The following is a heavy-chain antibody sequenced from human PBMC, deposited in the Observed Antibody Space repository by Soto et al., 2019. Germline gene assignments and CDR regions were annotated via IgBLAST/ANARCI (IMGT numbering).Heavy chain of an antibody. Sequence: EVQLLESGGGLVQPGGSLRLSCVASGFTFSSYAMSWVRQAPGKGLEWVATISGSGQSTNNADSVKGRFDISRDNAKNTLHLEMNSLRAEDTAVYYCATDPYAFWSASYFAYWGQGTLVTVSS. V-gene: IGHV3-23*01. D-gene: IGHD3-3*01. CDR3: ATDPYAFWSASYFAY. CDR1: GFTFSSYA. CDR2: ISGSGQST. J-gene: IGHJ4*02.